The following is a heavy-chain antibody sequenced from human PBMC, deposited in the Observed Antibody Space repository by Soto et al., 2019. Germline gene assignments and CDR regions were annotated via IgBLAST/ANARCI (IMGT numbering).Heavy chain of an antibody. V-gene: IGHV4-4*02. CDR1: SGSISSSNW. CDR3: ASLLSYYYESSGYYYAEYFQH. CDR2: IYHSGST. Sequence: PSETLSLTCAVSSGSISSSNWWSWGRQPPGKGLEWIGEIYHSGSTNYNPSLKSRVTISVDRSKNQFSLKLSSVTAADTAVYYCASLLSYYYESSGYYYAEYFQHWGQGTLVTVSS. D-gene: IGHD3-22*01. J-gene: IGHJ1*01.